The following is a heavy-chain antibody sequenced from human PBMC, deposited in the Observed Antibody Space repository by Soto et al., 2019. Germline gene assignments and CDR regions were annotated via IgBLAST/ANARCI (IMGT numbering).Heavy chain of an antibody. CDR2: ISSSGSTI. J-gene: IGHJ5*02. Sequence: QVQLVESGGGLVKPGGSLRLSCAASGFTFSDYYMSWIRQAPGKGLEWVSYISSSGSTIYYADSVKGRFTISRDNAKNSLYLQMNSLRAEDTAVYYCARIRVATTSLFVPTVTTGWFDPWGQGTLVTVSS. V-gene: IGHV3-11*01. D-gene: IGHD4-17*01. CDR1: GFTFSDYY. CDR3: ARIRVATTSLFVPTVTTGWFDP.